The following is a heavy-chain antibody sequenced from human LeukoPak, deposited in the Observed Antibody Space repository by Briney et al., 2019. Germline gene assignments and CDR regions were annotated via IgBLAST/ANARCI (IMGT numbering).Heavy chain of an antibody. CDR1: GGSISSSSYY. CDR2: IYYSGST. V-gene: IGHV4-39*01. Sequence: SETLSLTCTVSGGSISSSSYYWGWIRQPPGKGLEWIGSIYYSGSTYYNPSLKSRVTISVDTSKNQFSLKLSSVTAADTAVYYCAKTPDHYYDSSGYLYFDYWGQGTLVTVSS. CDR3: AKTPDHYYDSSGYLYFDY. D-gene: IGHD3-22*01. J-gene: IGHJ4*02.